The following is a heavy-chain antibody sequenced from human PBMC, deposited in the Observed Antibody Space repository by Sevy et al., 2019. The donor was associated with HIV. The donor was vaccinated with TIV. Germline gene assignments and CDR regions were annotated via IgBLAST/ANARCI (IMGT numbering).Heavy chain of an antibody. CDR2: IYPADSDT. V-gene: IGHV5-51*01. CDR1: GYSFYRYW. CDR3: ARTGGAIGYCSTSSCSADY. Sequence: GESLKISCKGSGYSFYRYWIGWVRQMPGKGLEWMGIIYPADSDTRYSRSFQGQVTISVDKSISTTYLQWSSLKASDTAMYYCARTGGAIGYCSTSSCSADYWGQGTLVTVSS. D-gene: IGHD2-2*01. J-gene: IGHJ4*02.